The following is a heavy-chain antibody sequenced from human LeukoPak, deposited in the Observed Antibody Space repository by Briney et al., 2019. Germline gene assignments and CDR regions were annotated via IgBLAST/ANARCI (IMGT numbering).Heavy chain of an antibody. J-gene: IGHJ6*04. V-gene: IGHV3-64D*06. CDR3: VKNIDYDYYYYGMDV. CDR1: GFTFGSYA. CDR2: ISSNGGST. D-gene: IGHD4-17*01. Sequence: PGGSLRLSCSASGFTFGSYAMHWVRQAPGKGLEYVSAISSNGGSTYYADSVKGGFTISRDNSKNTLYLQMSSLRAEDTAVYYCVKNIDYDYYYYGMDVWGKGTTVTVSS.